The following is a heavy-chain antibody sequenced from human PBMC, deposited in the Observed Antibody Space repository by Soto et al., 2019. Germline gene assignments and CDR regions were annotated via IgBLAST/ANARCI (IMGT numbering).Heavy chain of an antibody. CDR3: ASFHYYGSGSHGYYYYGMDV. J-gene: IGHJ6*02. Sequence: KPSETLSLTCTVSGGSISSGGYYWSWIRQHPGKGLEWIGYIYYSGSTYYNPSIKSRVTISVDTSKNQFSLKLSSVTAADTAVCYCASFHYYGSGSHGYYYYGMDVWGQGTTVTVSS. CDR2: IYYSGST. D-gene: IGHD3-10*01. CDR1: GGSISSGGYY. V-gene: IGHV4-31*03.